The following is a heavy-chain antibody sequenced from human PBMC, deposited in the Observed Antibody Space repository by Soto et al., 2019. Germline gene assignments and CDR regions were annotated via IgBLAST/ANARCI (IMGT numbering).Heavy chain of an antibody. V-gene: IGHV5-51*01. D-gene: IGHD5-12*01. CDR1: GYKFATYW. CDR2: IYPGKSKT. Sequence: PGEALKISCEGSGYKFATYWIAWVRQMPGRVLEWMGIIYPGKSKTIYSPSLHGTVTISADTSPTTAYPQWDSLTASDTAIYYCARGFPGSAGRFAHWGQGTVV. J-gene: IGHJ5*02. CDR3: ARGFPGSAGRFAH.